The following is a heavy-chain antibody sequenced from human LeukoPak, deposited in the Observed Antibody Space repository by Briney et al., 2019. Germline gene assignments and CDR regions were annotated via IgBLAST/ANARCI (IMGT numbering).Heavy chain of an antibody. CDR3: AKYPSSVPAATRGNWFDP. Sequence: GGSLRLSCAASGFTFSSYAMSWVRQAPGKGLEWVSAISGSGGSTYYADSVKGRFTISRDSSKNTLYLQMNSLRAEDTAVYYCAKYPSSVPAATRGNWFDPWGQGTLVTVSS. J-gene: IGHJ5*02. D-gene: IGHD2-2*01. CDR1: GFTFSSYA. CDR2: ISGSGGST. V-gene: IGHV3-23*01.